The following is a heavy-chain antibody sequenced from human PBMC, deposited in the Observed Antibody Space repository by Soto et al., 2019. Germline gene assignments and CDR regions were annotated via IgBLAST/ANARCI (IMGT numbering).Heavy chain of an antibody. CDR1: GFTFSSYG. CDR2: IWYDGSNK. CDR3: ARSTIQQLFDY. Sequence: GGSLRLSCAASGFTFSSYGMHWVRQAPGKGLEWVAVIWYDGSNKYYADSVKGRFTISRDNSKNTLYLQMNSLRAEDTAVYYCARSTIQQLFDYWGQGTLVTVSS. D-gene: IGHD6-13*01. J-gene: IGHJ4*02. V-gene: IGHV3-33*01.